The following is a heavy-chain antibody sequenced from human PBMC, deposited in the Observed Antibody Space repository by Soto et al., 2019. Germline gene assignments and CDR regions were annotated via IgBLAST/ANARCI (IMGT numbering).Heavy chain of an antibody. D-gene: IGHD3-10*01. CDR3: VKVHPENVLLWFG. CDR1: GSTFSSYA. J-gene: IGHJ4*02. Sequence: GGSLRLSCSASGSTFSSYAMHWVRQAPGKGLEYVSAISSNGGSTYYADSVKGRFTISRDNSKNTLYLQMSSLRAEDTAVYYCVKVHPENVLLWFGWGQGTLVTVSS. V-gene: IGHV3-64D*06. CDR2: ISSNGGST.